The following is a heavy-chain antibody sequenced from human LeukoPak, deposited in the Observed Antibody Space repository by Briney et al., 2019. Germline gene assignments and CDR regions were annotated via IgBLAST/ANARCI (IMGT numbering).Heavy chain of an antibody. CDR3: ARGSAPRIAVAGSHYDY. Sequence: ASVKVSCKASGGTFSSYAISWVRQAPGQGLEWMGGIIPIFGTANYAQKFQGRVTITADGSTSTAYMELSSLRSEDTAVYYCARGSAPRIAVAGSHYDYWGQGTLVTVSS. V-gene: IGHV1-69*13. J-gene: IGHJ4*02. CDR1: GGTFSSYA. D-gene: IGHD6-19*01. CDR2: IIPIFGTA.